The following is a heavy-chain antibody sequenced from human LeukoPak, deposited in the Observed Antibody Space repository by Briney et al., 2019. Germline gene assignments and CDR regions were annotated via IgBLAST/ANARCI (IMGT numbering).Heavy chain of an antibody. CDR1: GYTFTSYG. CDR2: ISAYNGNT. J-gene: IGHJ3*02. V-gene: IGHV1-18*01. Sequence: ASVKVSCKASGYTFTSYGISWVRQAPGQGLEWMGWISAYNGNTNYAQKLQGRVTMTTDTSTSTAYVELRSLRSDDTAVYYCARESAYYYDSSGYYSLAFDIWGQGTMVTVSS. D-gene: IGHD3-22*01. CDR3: ARESAYYYDSSGYYSLAFDI.